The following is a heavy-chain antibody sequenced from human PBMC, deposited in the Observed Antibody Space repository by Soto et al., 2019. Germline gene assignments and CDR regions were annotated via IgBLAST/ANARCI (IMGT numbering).Heavy chain of an antibody. V-gene: IGHV2-5*02. Sequence: QITLKESGPTLVKPTQTLTLTCTFSGFSLRTSGVGVGWIRQPPGKALEWLALIYWDDDKRYSPSLKSRLTITKDTSKNQVVVTMTNMDPVDTATYYCAHRRKQQPSDYWCQGTLVSVSS. D-gene: IGHD6-13*01. CDR1: GFSLRTSGVG. CDR2: IYWDDDK. J-gene: IGHJ4*02. CDR3: AHRRKQQPSDY.